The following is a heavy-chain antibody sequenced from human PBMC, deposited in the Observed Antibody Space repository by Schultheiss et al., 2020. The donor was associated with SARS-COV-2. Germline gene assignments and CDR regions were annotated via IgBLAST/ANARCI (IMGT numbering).Heavy chain of an antibody. V-gene: IGHV3-30*03. Sequence: GGSLRLSCAASGFTFSSYGMHWVRQAPGKGLEWVAVISYDGSNKYYADSVKGRFTISRDNSKNTLYLQMNSLRAEDTAVYYCAGGVLLSDYPLLDLWGQGTTVTVSS. CDR1: GFTFSSYG. J-gene: IGHJ6*02. D-gene: IGHD4-17*01. CDR3: AGGVLLSDYPLLDL. CDR2: ISYDGSNK.